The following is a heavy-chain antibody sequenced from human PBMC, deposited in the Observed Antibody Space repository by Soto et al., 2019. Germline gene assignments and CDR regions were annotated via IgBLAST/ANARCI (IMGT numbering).Heavy chain of an antibody. D-gene: IGHD3-10*01. J-gene: IGHJ4*02. V-gene: IGHV3-23*01. CDR3: AKDRLLRGLILAQTFDY. CDR1: GFPFSSYA. CDR2: ISGSGGST. Sequence: PGGSLRLSCAASGFPFSSYAMSWVRQATGKGLEWVSAISGSGGSTYYADSVKGRFTISRDNSKNTLYLQMNSLRAEDTAIYYCAKDRLLRGLILAQTFDYWGQGTLVTVSS.